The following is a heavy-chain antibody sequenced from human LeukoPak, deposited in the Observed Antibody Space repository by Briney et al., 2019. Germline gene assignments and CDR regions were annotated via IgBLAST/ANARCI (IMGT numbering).Heavy chain of an antibody. Sequence: GASVKVSCKASGYTFTDYYMHWVRQAPGQGLEWMGWINPNTGDTTYAQKFQGRVTMTRDTSISRAYMELSRLRSDDTAVYYCARVHATGHSSGSAYWGQGTLVTVSS. V-gene: IGHV1-2*02. J-gene: IGHJ4*02. CDR1: GYTFTDYY. CDR3: ARVHATGHSSGSAY. CDR2: INPNTGDT. D-gene: IGHD6-19*01.